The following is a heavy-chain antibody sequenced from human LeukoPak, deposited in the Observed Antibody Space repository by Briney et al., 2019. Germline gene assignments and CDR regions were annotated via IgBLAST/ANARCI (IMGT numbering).Heavy chain of an antibody. CDR1: GFTVSSNY. V-gene: IGHV3-53*01. CDR2: IHSGGST. Sequence: GGSLRLSCAASGFTVSSNYMSWVRQAPGKGLEWVSVIHSGGSTYYADSVKGRFTISRDNAKNSLYLQMNSLRAEDTAVYYCARDSNDYGGSHYWGQGTLVTVSS. D-gene: IGHD4-23*01. J-gene: IGHJ4*02. CDR3: ARDSNDYGGSHY.